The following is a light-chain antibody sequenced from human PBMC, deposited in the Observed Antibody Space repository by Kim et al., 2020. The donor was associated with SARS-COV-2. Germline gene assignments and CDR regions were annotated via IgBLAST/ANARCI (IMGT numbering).Light chain of an antibody. CDR1: SIDVGSYNY. Sequence: GQTVTISCTGTSIDVGSYNYVSWYQQHPGKAPKLMIYDVSKRPSGVPDRFSGSKSGNTASLTISGLQDEDEADYYCCSYAGSYTWVFGGGTQLTVL. J-gene: IGLJ3*02. CDR3: CSYAGSYTWV. V-gene: IGLV2-11*01. CDR2: DVS.